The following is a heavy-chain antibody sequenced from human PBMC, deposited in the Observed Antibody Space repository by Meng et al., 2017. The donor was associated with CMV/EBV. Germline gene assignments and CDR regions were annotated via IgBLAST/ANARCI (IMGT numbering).Heavy chain of an antibody. CDR3: AREKGDTNYFDS. V-gene: IGHV1-46*01. Sequence: KASGYTFRNYYANWVRQAPGQGLEWMGVINPRGDITTYAQKFQGRVTMTRDTSANTVHMDLSSLGSEDTAVYYCAREKGDTNYFDSWGQETLVTVSS. D-gene: IGHD1-26*01. CDR1: GYTFRNYY. J-gene: IGHJ4*02. CDR2: INPRGDIT.